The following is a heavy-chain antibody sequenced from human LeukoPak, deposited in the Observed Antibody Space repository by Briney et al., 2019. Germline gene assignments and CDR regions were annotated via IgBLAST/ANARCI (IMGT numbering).Heavy chain of an antibody. V-gene: IGHV4-30-4*01. J-gene: IGHJ6*03. CDR3: ARTSRAPGVPAAIYENYYYYYYMDV. Sequence: PSQTLCLTCTVSGGSISSGDYYWSWIRQPPGKGLEWIGYIYYIGSTYYNPSLKSRVTISVDTSKNQFSLKLSSVTAADTAVYYCARTSRAPGVPAAIYENYYYYYYMDVWGKGTTVTVSS. CDR1: GGSISSGDYY. CDR2: IYYIGST. D-gene: IGHD2-2*02.